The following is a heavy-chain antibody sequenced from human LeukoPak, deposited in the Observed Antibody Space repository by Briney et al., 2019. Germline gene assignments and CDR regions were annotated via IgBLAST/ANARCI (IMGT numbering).Heavy chain of an antibody. D-gene: IGHD1/OR15-1a*01. CDR2: ISSSSSYI. J-gene: IGHJ4*02. CDR1: GFTFSSYS. CDR3: ARDGRTAALDY. V-gene: IGHV3-21*01. Sequence: GGSLRLSCAASGFTFSSYSMNWVRQAPGKGLEWVSSISSSSSYIYYADSVKGRFTISRDNAKSSLYLQMNSLRAEDTAVYYCARDGRTAALDYWGQGTLVTVSS.